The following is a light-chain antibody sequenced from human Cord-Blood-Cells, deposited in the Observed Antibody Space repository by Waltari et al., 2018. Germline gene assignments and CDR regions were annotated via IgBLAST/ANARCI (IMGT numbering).Light chain of an antibody. V-gene: IGKV1-39*01. CDR1: QSISSY. CDR3: QQSYSTPIT. CDR2: AAS. J-gene: IGKJ5*01. Sequence: DIQRTQPPSSLSASVGDRVTITCRASQSISSYLNWYQQKPGKAPKLLIYAASSLQSGVPSRFSGSGSGTDFTLTISSLQPEDFATYYCQQSYSTPITFGQGTRLEIK.